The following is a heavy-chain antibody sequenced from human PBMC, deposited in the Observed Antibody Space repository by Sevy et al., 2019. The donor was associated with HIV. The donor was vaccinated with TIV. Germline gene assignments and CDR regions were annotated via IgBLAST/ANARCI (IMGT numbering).Heavy chain of an antibody. CDR3: ANDPVFGLLIHKGQDSFHI. CDR2: ISYDASNK. D-gene: IGHD3-3*01. V-gene: IGHV3-30*18. Sequence: GGSLRLSCEASVFTFSNYGRHWVRQAPGKGLEWVALISYDASNKYYGDSINGRFTISRDNSKNTLYLQMNSLRGEDTAVYYCANDPVFGLLIHKGQDSFHIWGQGTMVTVSS. CDR1: VFTFSNYG. J-gene: IGHJ3*02.